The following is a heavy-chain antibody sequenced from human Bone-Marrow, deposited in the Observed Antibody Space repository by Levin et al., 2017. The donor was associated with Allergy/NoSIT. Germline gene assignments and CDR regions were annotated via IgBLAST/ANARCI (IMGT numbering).Heavy chain of an antibody. D-gene: IGHD3-10*01. CDR2: IYYSGST. CDR1: GGSISSYNYY. J-gene: IGHJ3*02. V-gene: IGHV4-30-4*01. Sequence: SETLSLTCTVSGGSISSYNYYWSWIRQPPGTGLEWMGYIYYSGSTHYNPSLKSRVTISLDTSNNQFSLKLTSVTAADTAVYYCARKDYYGSGRKGTFDIWGQGTMVNVSS. CDR3: ARKDYYGSGRKGTFDI.